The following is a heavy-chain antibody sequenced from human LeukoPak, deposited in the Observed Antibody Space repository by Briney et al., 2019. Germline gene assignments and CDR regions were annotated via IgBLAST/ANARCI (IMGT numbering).Heavy chain of an antibody. CDR1: GFTFSSYA. Sequence: GGSLRLSCAASGFTFSSYAMSWVRQAPGKGLEWVSNMSGSGGSTYYADSVKGRFTISRNNSKDTLYLQMDSLRAEDTAVYYCAKGLGKATITPLGYWGQGTLVTVSS. V-gene: IGHV3-23*01. CDR3: AKGLGKATITPLGY. CDR2: MSGSGGST. J-gene: IGHJ4*02. D-gene: IGHD5-24*01.